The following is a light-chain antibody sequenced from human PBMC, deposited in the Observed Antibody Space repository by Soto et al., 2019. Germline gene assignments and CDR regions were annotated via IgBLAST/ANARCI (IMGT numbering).Light chain of an antibody. CDR2: GAS. Sequence: EIVMTQSPATLSVSPGERATLSCRASQSVSNNLAWYQQTPGQAPRLLIYGASTRATGIPARFSGSGSGTEFTLTISSLQSEDFAVYSCQQYNDWPRTFGKGTKV. CDR1: QSVSNN. J-gene: IGKJ1*01. V-gene: IGKV3-15*01. CDR3: QQYNDWPRT.